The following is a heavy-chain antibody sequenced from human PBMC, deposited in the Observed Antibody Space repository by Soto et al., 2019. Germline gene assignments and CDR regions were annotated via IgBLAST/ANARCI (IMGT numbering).Heavy chain of an antibody. V-gene: IGHV1-69*01. CDR3: ARGAVTTRRYDSYYFGMDV. J-gene: IGHJ6*02. CDR2: ITPIYPTT. Sequence: QVQLVQSGAEVKKPGSSVKVSCKASGGTFSSYIINWVRQAPGQGLEWIGGITPIYPTTNYAQKFQGRVTITADESMSTAYMELSSLRSEDTAVYYCARGAVTTRRYDSYYFGMDVWGQGTTVTVSS. CDR1: GGTFSSYI. D-gene: IGHD4-4*01.